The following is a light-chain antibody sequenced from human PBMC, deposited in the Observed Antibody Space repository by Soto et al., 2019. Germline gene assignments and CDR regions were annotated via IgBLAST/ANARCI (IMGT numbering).Light chain of an antibody. CDR1: QNVYNN. Sequence: EIVMTQSPATLSVSPGEGATLSCKASQNVYNNLAWYQQRPGQPPRLLIYDASTRATGISARFSGSGYGTEFTLTISSLQSEDFAVYFRQQRRNWPLTFGGGTKVDIK. CDR3: QQRRNWPLT. V-gene: IGKV3-15*01. J-gene: IGKJ4*01. CDR2: DAS.